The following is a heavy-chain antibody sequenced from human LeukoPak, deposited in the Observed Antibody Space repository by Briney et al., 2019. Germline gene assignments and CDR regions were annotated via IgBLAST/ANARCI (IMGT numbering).Heavy chain of an antibody. D-gene: IGHD3-10*01. CDR2: INPNSGGT. CDR3: ATAPTGPNYYGSGSYFAPTY. V-gene: IGHV1-2*02. J-gene: IGHJ4*02. CDR1: GYTFTGYY. Sequence: ASVKVSCKASGYTFTGYYMHWVRQAPGQGLEWMGWINPNSGGTNYAQKFQGRVTMTEDTSTDTAYMELSSLRSEDTAVYYCATAPTGPNYYGSGSYFAPTYWGQGTLVTVSS.